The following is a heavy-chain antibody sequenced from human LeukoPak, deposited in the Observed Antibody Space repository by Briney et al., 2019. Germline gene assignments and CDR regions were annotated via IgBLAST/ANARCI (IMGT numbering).Heavy chain of an antibody. CDR2: IYRGGST. V-gene: IGHV3-53*01. D-gene: IGHD3-10*01. CDR3: ASGSGSYRTPYYYMDV. J-gene: IGHJ6*03. CDR1: GFTVSSNY. Sequence: PAGSLRLSCVASGFTVSSNYMSWLRQAQGQGLEWVSVIYRGGSTYYDASVKGRFTISSDNSKNTLYLQMNSLRAEDTAVYYCASGSGSYRTPYYYMDVWGTGTTVTVSS.